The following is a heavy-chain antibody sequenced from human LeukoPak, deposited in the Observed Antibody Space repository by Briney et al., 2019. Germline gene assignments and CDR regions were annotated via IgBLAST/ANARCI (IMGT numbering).Heavy chain of an antibody. CDR1: GGSISSYY. J-gene: IGHJ4*02. CDR2: IYYSGST. Sequence: PSETLSLTCTVSGGSISSYYWSWIRQPPGKGLEWIGYIYYSGSTYYNPSLKSRVTISVDTSKNQFSLKLSSVTAADTAVYYCARYAAGFDYWGQGTLVTVSS. CDR3: ARYAAGFDY. D-gene: IGHD1-14*01. V-gene: IGHV4-59*12.